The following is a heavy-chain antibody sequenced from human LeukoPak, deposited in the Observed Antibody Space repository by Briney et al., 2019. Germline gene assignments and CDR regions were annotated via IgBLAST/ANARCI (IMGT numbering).Heavy chain of an antibody. CDR2: IYSGGGT. V-gene: IGHV3-53*01. CDR1: GFSVSSNY. J-gene: IGHJ4*02. D-gene: IGHD2-15*01. CDR3: ARFRGGSWYSDY. Sequence: GGSLSLSCSASGFSVSSNYMSWVRQAPGKGLEWVSVIYSGGGTYYADSVKGRFTISRDNSKNTLYLQMNSLRAEDTAVYYCARFRGGSWYSDYWGQGTLVTVSS.